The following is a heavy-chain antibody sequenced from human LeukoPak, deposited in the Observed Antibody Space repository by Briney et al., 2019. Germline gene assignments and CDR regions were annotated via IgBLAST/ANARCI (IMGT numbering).Heavy chain of an antibody. V-gene: IGHV3-23*01. J-gene: IGHJ3*02. CDR2: ISGSGGST. Sequence: PGGSLRLSCAASGFTFSSYAMSWVRPAPGKGLEWVSAISGSGGSTYYADSVKGRFTISRDNSKNTLYLQMNSLRAEDTAVYYCAKDGLRYYYDSCGYYDDAFDIWGQGTMVTVSS. CDR1: GFTFSSYA. D-gene: IGHD3-22*01. CDR3: AKDGLRYYYDSCGYYDDAFDI.